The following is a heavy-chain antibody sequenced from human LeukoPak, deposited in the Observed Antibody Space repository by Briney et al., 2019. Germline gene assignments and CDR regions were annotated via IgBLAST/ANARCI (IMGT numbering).Heavy chain of an antibody. D-gene: IGHD3-10*01. Sequence: GGSLRLSCAASGFTFSSYGMHWVRQAPGKGLEWVAVMWYDGSNKYYADSVKGRFTISRDNSKNTLYLQMNSLRAEDTAVYYCAGSRRGYYYYGMDVWGQGTTVTVSS. V-gene: IGHV3-33*01. CDR2: MWYDGSNK. CDR1: GFTFSSYG. CDR3: AGSRRGYYYYGMDV. J-gene: IGHJ6*02.